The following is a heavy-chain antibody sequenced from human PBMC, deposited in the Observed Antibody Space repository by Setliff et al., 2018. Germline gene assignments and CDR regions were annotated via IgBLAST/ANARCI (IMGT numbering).Heavy chain of an antibody. D-gene: IGHD6-13*01. CDR2: ISRSSTYI. J-gene: IGHJ4*02. CDR1: GFTFSTHS. CDR3: ARDSYSSSWPDY. Sequence: PGGSLRLSCAASGFTFSTHSMNWVRQAPGKGLEWVSSISRSSTYIYYADSMKGRFTISRDNAKNSLYLQMNSLRAEDTAVYYCARDSYSSSWPDYWGQGTRVTVSS. V-gene: IGHV3-21*01.